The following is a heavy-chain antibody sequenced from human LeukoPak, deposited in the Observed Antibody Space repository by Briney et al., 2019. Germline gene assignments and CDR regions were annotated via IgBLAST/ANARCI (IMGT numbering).Heavy chain of an antibody. V-gene: IGHV3-53*01. CDR1: GFIVNTNY. D-gene: IGHD7-27*01. Sequence: GGSLRLSCAATGFIVNTNYMSWVRQAPGKGLEWVSVIYSGGSTYYADSVRGRFTISRDNSKNTLHLQMNSLTAEDTAVYYCAKSHGPLTGDFLADYWGQGTLVTVSS. CDR2: IYSGGST. CDR3: AKSHGPLTGDFLADY. J-gene: IGHJ4*02.